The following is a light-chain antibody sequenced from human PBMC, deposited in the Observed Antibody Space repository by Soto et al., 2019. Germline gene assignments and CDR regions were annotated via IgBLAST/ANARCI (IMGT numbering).Light chain of an antibody. V-gene: IGLV2-8*01. J-gene: IGLJ3*02. CDR1: SSDVGGHNY. Sequence: QSALTQPPSASGSPGQSVTISCTGTSSDVGGHNYVSWYQQHPGKAPKLMIYEVSKRPSGVPDRFSGSKSGNTASLTVSGLQAEDEADYYCNSYAGSNNWVFGGGTQLTVL. CDR3: NSYAGSNNWV. CDR2: EVS.